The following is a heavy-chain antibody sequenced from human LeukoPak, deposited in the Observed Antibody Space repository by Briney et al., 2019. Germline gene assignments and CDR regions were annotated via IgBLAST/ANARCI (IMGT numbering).Heavy chain of an antibody. J-gene: IGHJ3*01. CDR3: AKEAACGCAFDV. Sequence: PGGSLRLSCGASGFTFNSYVMTWVRQAPGKGLEWVSTIGGSTYYADSVKGRFTFSRDNSNNTLYLQMNSLRAEDTAVYYCAKEAACGCAFDVWGQGTMVTVSS. V-gene: IGHV3-23*01. CDR2: IGGST. CDR1: GFTFNSYV. D-gene: IGHD6-25*01.